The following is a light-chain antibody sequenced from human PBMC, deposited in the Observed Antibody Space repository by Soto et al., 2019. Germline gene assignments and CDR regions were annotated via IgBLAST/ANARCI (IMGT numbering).Light chain of an antibody. CDR3: QQSSSIPPT. CDR2: AAS. Sequence: DIQMTQYPSTLSGSVGDRSTITCRAIQTINSYLNWYQQNPGKAPKLLIYAASSLQSGVPSRFSGRGSGTEFTLTISSLQPEDFATYYCQQSSSIPPTFGHGTKVDIK. V-gene: IGKV1-39*01. CDR1: QTINSY. J-gene: IGKJ3*01.